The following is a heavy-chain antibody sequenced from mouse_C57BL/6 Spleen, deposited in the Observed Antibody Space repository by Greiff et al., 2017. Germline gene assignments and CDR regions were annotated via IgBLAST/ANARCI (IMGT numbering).Heavy chain of an antibody. CDR1: GYTFTSYW. CDR3: ARGGNGNDRGYAMDY. V-gene: IGHV1-55*01. D-gene: IGHD2-2*01. J-gene: IGHJ4*01. CDR2: IYPGSGST. Sequence: QVQLQQPGAELVKPGASVKMSCQASGYTFTSYWITWVKQRPGQGLEWIGDIYPGSGSTNYNEKFKGKATLTVDTSSSTAYMQLSILTSEDSAVYYCARGGNGNDRGYAMDYWGQGTSGTVSS.